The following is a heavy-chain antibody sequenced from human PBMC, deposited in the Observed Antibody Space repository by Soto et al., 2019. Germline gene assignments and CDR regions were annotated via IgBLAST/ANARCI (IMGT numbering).Heavy chain of an antibody. CDR2: INHSGST. CDR3: ARVPRYIWGSYRPDY. D-gene: IGHD3-16*02. CDR1: GGSFSGYY. V-gene: IGHV4-34*01. Sequence: SETLSLTCAVYGGSFSGYYWSWIRQPPGKGLEWIGEINHSGSTNYNPSLKSRVTISVDTSKNQFSLKLSSVTAADTAVYYCARVPRYIWGSYRPDYWGQGTLVTVSS. J-gene: IGHJ4*02.